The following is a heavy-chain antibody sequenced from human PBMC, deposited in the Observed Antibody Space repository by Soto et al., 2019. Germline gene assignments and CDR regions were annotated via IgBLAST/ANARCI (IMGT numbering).Heavy chain of an antibody. V-gene: IGHV4-59*08. CDR1: GGSISSYY. J-gene: IGHJ6*04. CDR3: ARNPRYSSSWYIPTGVDV. D-gene: IGHD6-13*01. Sequence: SETLSLTCTVSGGSISSYYWSWIRQPPGKGLEWIGYIYYSGSTNYNPSLKSRVTISVDTSKNQFSLKLSSVTAADTAVYYCARNPRYSSSWYIPTGVDVWGKGTTVTVSS. CDR2: IYYSGST.